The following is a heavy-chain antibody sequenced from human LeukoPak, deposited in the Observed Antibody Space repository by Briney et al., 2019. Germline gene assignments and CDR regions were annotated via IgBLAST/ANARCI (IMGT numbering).Heavy chain of an antibody. Sequence: GGSLRLSCAVSGFTFSSSSMNWVRQAPGKGLEWVSSISGSSSYIYYADSVKGRFTISRDNAKNSLYLQMNSLRAEDTAVYYCARDFDYYGSGSSFDYWGQGTLVTVSS. CDR3: ARDFDYYGSGSSFDY. CDR1: GFTFSSSS. CDR2: ISGSSSYI. D-gene: IGHD3-10*01. J-gene: IGHJ4*02. V-gene: IGHV3-21*01.